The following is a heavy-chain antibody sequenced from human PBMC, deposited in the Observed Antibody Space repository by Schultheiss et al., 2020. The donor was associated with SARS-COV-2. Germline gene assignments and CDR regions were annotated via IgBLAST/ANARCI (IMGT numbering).Heavy chain of an antibody. D-gene: IGHD6-6*01. CDR3: ARDLRNSSSELDY. Sequence: GGSLRLSCEASGFTVSSNYMSWVRQAPGKGLEWVSVIYSGGSTYYADSVKGRFTISRDNAKNSLYLQMNSLRAEDTAVYYCARDLRNSSSELDYWGQGTLVTVSS. J-gene: IGHJ4*02. V-gene: IGHV3-66*01. CDR1: GFTVSSNY. CDR2: IYSGGST.